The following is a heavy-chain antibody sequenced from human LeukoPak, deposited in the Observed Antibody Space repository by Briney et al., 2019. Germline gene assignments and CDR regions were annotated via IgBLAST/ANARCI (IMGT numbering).Heavy chain of an antibody. CDR2: ISYDGSNK. Sequence: GSSLRLSCAASGFTFSNYGMHWVRQAPGKGLEWVAVISYDGSNKFYADSVKGRFTISRDNSKNTLYLQMNNLRVEDTAVFYCAKGYRQQPFDHWGQGTLVTVSS. D-gene: IGHD6-13*01. CDR3: AKGYRQQPFDH. J-gene: IGHJ4*02. V-gene: IGHV3-30*18. CDR1: GFTFSNYG.